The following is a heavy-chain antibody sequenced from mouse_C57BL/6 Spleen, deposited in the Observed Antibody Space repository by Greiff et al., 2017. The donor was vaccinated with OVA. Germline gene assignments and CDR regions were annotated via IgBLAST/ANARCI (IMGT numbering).Heavy chain of an antibody. Sequence: VQLQQSGAELVRPGASVKLSCTASGFNIKDDYMHWVKQRPEQGLEWIGWIDPENGDTEYASKFQGKATITADTSSNTAYLQLSSLTSEDTAVYYCTTEGDRYFDVWGTGTTVTVSS. V-gene: IGHV14-4*01. CDR1: GFNIKDDY. CDR2: IDPENGDT. D-gene: IGHD3-3*01. CDR3: TTEGDRYFDV. J-gene: IGHJ1*03.